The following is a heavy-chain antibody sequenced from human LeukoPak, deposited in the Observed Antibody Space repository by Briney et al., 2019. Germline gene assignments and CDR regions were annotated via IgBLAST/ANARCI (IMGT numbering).Heavy chain of an antibody. D-gene: IGHD6-13*01. CDR1: GGSFVANY. CDR3: ARGLGLDSGIAEGWFDA. Sequence: SSGTLSLTGHVSGGSFVANYWTWIAKPPAKGLKWLRVSNEIRGTNSNQSLRSPVTISLDTSKNKFSLRMRSVTAARTAVYYTARGLGLDSGIAEGWFDAWGQGTMVTVSS. V-gene: IGHV4-34*01. J-gene: IGHJ5*02. CDR2: SNEIRGT.